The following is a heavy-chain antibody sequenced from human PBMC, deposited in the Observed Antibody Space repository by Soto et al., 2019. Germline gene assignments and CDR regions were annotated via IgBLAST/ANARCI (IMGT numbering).Heavy chain of an antibody. Sequence: GGSLRLSCAASGFTFSSYAMSWVRQAPGKGLEWVSAISGSGGSTYYADSVKGRFTISRDNSKKRLYLQMNSLRAEDTAVYYCAKGYYYDSSGFDFDCWGQGTLVTVSS. CDR2: ISGSGGST. V-gene: IGHV3-23*01. CDR3: AKGYYYDSSGFDFDC. D-gene: IGHD3-22*01. J-gene: IGHJ4*02. CDR1: GFTFSSYA.